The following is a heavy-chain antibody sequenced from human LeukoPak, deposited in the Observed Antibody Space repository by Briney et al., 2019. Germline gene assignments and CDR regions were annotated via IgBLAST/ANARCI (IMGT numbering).Heavy chain of an antibody. Sequence: SQTLSLTCAISGDSVSSNSAAWNWIRQSPSRGLEWLGRTYYRSKWYNDYAVSVKSRITINPDTSKNQFSLQLNSVTPEDTAVYYCARYVNNYDILTGYYTVFAFDIWGQGTMVTVSS. CDR3: ARYVNNYDILTGYYTVFAFDI. V-gene: IGHV6-1*01. D-gene: IGHD3-9*01. J-gene: IGHJ3*02. CDR2: TYYRSKWYN. CDR1: GDSVSSNSAA.